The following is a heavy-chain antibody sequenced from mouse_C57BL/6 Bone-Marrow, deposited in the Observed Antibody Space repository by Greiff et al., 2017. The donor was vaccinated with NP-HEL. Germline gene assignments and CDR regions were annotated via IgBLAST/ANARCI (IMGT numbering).Heavy chain of an antibody. CDR1: GYSITSGYY. D-gene: IGHD2-3*01. CDR2: ISNDGSN. CDR3: ARWLLPYYYAMDY. V-gene: IGHV3-6*01. Sequence: DVQLQESGPGLVKPSQSLSLTCSVTGYSITSGYYWNWIRQFPGNKLEWMGYISNDGSNNYNPSLKNRISITRDTSKNQFFLKLNSVTTEDTATYYCARWLLPYYYAMDYWGQGTSVTVSS. J-gene: IGHJ4*01.